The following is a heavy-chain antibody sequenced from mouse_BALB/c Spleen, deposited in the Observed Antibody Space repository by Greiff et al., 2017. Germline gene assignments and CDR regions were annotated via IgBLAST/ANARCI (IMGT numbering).Heavy chain of an antibody. Sequence: VQLKESGPELVKPGASVKISCKASGYSFTGYFMNWVKQSHGKSLEWIGRINPYNGDTFYNQKFKGKATLTVDKSSSTAHMELLSLTSEYSAVYYCGRRGPYGYYAMDYWGQGTSVTVSS. CDR1: GYSFTGYF. CDR3: GRRGPYGYYAMDY. CDR2: INPYNGDT. J-gene: IGHJ4*01. D-gene: IGHD1-2*01. V-gene: IGHV1-37*01.